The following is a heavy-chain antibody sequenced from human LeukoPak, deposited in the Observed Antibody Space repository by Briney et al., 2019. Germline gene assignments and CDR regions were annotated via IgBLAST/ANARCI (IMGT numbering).Heavy chain of an antibody. Sequence: GGSLRLSCAASGFTFSSYSMNWVRQAPGKGLEWVSSISSSSSYIYYADSVKGQFTISRDNAKNSLYLQMNSLRAEDTAVYYCASRSGDFDYWGQGTLVTVSS. CDR3: ASRSGDFDY. D-gene: IGHD7-27*01. CDR1: GFTFSSYS. J-gene: IGHJ4*02. V-gene: IGHV3-21*01. CDR2: ISSSSSYI.